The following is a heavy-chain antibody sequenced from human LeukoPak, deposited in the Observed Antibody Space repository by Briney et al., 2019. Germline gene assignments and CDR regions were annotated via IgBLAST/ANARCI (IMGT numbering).Heavy chain of an antibody. CDR2: IDASGSYT. Sequence: GESLRISCKGSGYSFTSNWISWVRQMPGKGLERMGRIDASGSYTNYSPSFQGHVTISADKSISTAYHHWRSLQPSDTAMYYCARQPEGTWFDPWGQGTLGSVSS. J-gene: IGHJ5*02. D-gene: IGHD1-1*01. CDR1: GYSFTSNW. V-gene: IGHV5-10-1*01. CDR3: ARQPEGTWFDP.